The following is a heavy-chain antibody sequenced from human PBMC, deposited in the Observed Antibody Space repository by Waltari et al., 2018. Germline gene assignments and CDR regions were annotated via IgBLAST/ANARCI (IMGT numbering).Heavy chain of an antibody. J-gene: IGHJ4*02. CDR3: AKGDIVVVVAASTHPFDY. D-gene: IGHD2-15*01. Sequence: EVQLVESGGGLVQPGGSLRLSCAASGFTFSSYAMSWVRQAPGQGLEWVSAISGSGGSTYYADSVKGRFTISRDNSKNTLYLQMNSLRAEDTAVYYCAKGDIVVVVAASTHPFDYWGQGTLVTVSS. CDR2: ISGSGGST. V-gene: IGHV3-23*04. CDR1: GFTFSSYA.